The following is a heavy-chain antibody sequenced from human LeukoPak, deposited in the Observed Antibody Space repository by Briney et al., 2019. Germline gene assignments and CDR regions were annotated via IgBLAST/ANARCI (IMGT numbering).Heavy chain of an antibody. CDR2: ISTSGSTI. CDR1: GFTFVDYS. V-gene: IGHV3-11*01. CDR3: ARDDSFDAFDI. D-gene: IGHD3-3*01. Sequence: PGGSLRLSCAASGFTFVDYSMSWIRQAPGKGLEWVSYISTSGSTIYYADSVKGRFTISRDNAKNSLSLQMNSLRAEDTAVYYCARDDSFDAFDIWGQGTMVTVSS. J-gene: IGHJ3*02.